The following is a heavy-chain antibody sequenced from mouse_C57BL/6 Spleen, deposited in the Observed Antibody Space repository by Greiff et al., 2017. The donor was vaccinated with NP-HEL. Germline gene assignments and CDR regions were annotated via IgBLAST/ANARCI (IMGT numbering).Heavy chain of an antibody. J-gene: IGHJ3*01. V-gene: IGHV1-52*01. CDR2: IDPSDSET. D-gene: IGHD2-2*01. CDR3: ARGGSTMVTTRGLFAY. Sequence: VQLQQPGAELVRPGSSVKLSCKASGYTFTSYWMHWVKQRPIQGLEWIGNIDPSDSETHYNQKFKDKATLTVDKSSSTAYMQLSSLTSEDSAVYYCARGGSTMVTTRGLFAYWGQGTLVTVSA. CDR1: GYTFTSYW.